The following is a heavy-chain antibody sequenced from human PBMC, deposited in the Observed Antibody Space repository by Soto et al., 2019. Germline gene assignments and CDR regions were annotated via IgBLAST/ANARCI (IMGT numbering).Heavy chain of an antibody. CDR1: GFTFSNYW. CDR2: IKQDGTKK. V-gene: IGHV3-7*01. D-gene: IGHD2-21*02. Sequence: EVQLVESGGGLVQPGGSLRLSCATSGFTFSNYWMSWVRQAPGKGLEWVANIKQDGTKKYYVDSVKGRFTISRDNAKNSLFLQMHSLRAEDTAVYYCARGRDPDAFDIWGQGTMVTVSS. CDR3: ARGRDPDAFDI. J-gene: IGHJ3*02.